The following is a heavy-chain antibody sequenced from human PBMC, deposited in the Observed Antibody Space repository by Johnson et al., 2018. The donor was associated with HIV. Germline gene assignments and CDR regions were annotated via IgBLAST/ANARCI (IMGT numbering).Heavy chain of an antibody. CDR3: ASPLEAAAGPMDSFDI. Sequence: QVQLVESGGGVVQPGRSLRLSCAASGFTFSSYAMHWVRQAPGKGLEWVAVISYDGSNKYYADSVKGRFTISRDNSKNTLYLQMNSLRAEDTAVYYCASPLEAAAGPMDSFDIWGQGTMGTVSS. CDR1: GFTFSSYA. CDR2: ISYDGSNK. D-gene: IGHD6-13*01. J-gene: IGHJ3*02. V-gene: IGHV3-30-3*01.